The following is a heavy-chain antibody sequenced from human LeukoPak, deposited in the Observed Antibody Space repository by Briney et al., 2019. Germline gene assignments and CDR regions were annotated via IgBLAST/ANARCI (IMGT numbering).Heavy chain of an antibody. Sequence: GGSLRLSCAASGFTFSSYWMHWVRQAPGKGLVWVSRINSDGGSTSYADSVKGRFTISRDNAKNTLYLQMNSLRAEDTAVYYCVTDILTPGLFDYWGQGTLVTVSP. V-gene: IGHV3-74*01. CDR1: GFTFSSYW. J-gene: IGHJ4*02. D-gene: IGHD3-9*01. CDR2: INSDGGST. CDR3: VTDILTPGLFDY.